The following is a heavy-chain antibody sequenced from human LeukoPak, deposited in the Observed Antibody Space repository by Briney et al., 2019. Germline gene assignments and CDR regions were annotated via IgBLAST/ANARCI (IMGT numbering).Heavy chain of an antibody. Sequence: SETLSLTCAVYGGSFSGYYWSWIRQPPGKGLEWIGEINHSGSTNYNPSLKNRVTISVDTSKNQFSLKLSSVTAADTAVYYCARGAGDHSSGWFDPWGQGTLVTVSS. CDR3: ARGAGDHSSGWFDP. J-gene: IGHJ5*02. V-gene: IGHV4-34*01. D-gene: IGHD6-19*01. CDR2: INHSGST. CDR1: GGSFSGYY.